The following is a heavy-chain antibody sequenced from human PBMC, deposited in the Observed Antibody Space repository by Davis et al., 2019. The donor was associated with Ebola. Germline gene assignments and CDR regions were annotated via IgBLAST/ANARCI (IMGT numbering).Heavy chain of an antibody. CDR2: INGYNGNT. V-gene: IGHV1-18*01. CDR3: ARTSIVGTTTTASDI. D-gene: IGHD1-26*01. J-gene: IGHJ3*02. CDR1: GYTFSSYG. Sequence: AASVKVSCKTSGYTFSSYGISWVRQAPGQGLEWMGWINGYNGNTNYALKLQGRVTMTTDTSTSTAYMELRSLISDDTAVYFCARTSIVGTTTTASDIWGQGTMVTVSS.